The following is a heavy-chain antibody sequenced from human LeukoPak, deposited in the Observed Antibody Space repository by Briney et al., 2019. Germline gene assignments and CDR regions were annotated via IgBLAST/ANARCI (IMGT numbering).Heavy chain of an antibody. D-gene: IGHD5-12*01. J-gene: IGHJ4*02. CDR2: IYHSGST. Sequence: SQTLSLTCAVSGGYISSGGYSWSWIRQPPGKGLEWIGYIYHSGSTYYNPSLKSRVTISVDRSKNQFSLKLSSVTAADTAVYYCARWVVARRNFDYWGQGTLVTVSS. CDR3: ARWVVARRNFDY. V-gene: IGHV4-30-2*01. CDR1: GGYISSGGYS.